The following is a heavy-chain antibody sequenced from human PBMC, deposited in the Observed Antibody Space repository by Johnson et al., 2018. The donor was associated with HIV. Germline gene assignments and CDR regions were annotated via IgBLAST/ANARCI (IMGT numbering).Heavy chain of an antibody. CDR2: ITYDGTNK. V-gene: IGHV3-30*03. CDR3: ARDHTNSGSYSTYAFDI. D-gene: IGHD1-26*01. J-gene: IGHJ3*02. Sequence: MQLVESGGGLVQPGGSLRLSCAASGFTFSNYAIHWVRQAPGKGLEWVAGITYDGTNKYYADSVKGRFPISRDNSKNTLYLQMNSLRAEDTAVYYCARDHTNSGSYSTYAFDIWGQGTMVTVSS. CDR1: GFTFSNYA.